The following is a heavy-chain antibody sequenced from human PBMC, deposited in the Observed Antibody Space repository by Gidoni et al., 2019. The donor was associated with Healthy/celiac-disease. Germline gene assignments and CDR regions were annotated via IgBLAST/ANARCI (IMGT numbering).Heavy chain of an antibody. CDR3: AKDLANYYGSGSSRWGSYYGMDV. Sequence: QVQLVESGGGVVQPGRSLRLSCAASGFTFSSYGMHWVRQAPGKGLEWVAVISYDGSNKYYADSVKGRFTISRDNSKNTLYLQMNSLRAEDTAVYYCAKDLANYYGSGSSRWGSYYGMDVWGQGTTVTVSS. V-gene: IGHV3-30*18. CDR2: ISYDGSNK. CDR1: GFTFSSYG. D-gene: IGHD3-10*01. J-gene: IGHJ6*02.